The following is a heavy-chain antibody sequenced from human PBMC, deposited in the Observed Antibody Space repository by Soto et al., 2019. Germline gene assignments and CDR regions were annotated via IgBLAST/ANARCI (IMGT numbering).Heavy chain of an antibody. Sequence: SETLSLTCTVSGGSISSGGYYWSWIRQHPGKGLEWIGYVYSSGSTNYNPSLKSRVTISVDTSRNQFSLKVNSVTAADTAVYNCARRAVVAVTGSLDNWLDPWGQGILVTVSS. CDR2: VYSSGST. V-gene: IGHV4-61*08. CDR3: ARRAVVAVTGSLDNWLDP. D-gene: IGHD2-21*01. J-gene: IGHJ5*02. CDR1: GGSISSGGYY.